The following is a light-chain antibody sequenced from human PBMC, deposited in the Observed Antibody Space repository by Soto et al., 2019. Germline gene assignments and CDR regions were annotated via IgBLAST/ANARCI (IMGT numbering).Light chain of an antibody. J-gene: IGKJ2*01. CDR2: KIS. V-gene: IGKV2-24*01. CDR1: QSLVHIDGNTY. Sequence: DIVLTQTRLSSPVTLGQPASISCRSSQSLVHIDGNTYFNWLQQRPGQPPRLLIYKISNRFPGVPDRFSGSAAGTDFTLKISRVEAEDVGVYYCMQATQSYTFGQGTRLEIK. CDR3: MQATQSYT.